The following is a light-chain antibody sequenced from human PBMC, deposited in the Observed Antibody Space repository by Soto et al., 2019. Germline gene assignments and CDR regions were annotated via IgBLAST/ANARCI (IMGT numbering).Light chain of an antibody. CDR1: QRVSSNY. Sequence: EIVLTQSPGTLSVSPGERVTLSCRASQRVSSNYLAWYQQRPGQAPRLLIFGSSYRATGIPDRFRGSGSGTDFTVTISRLEPEDFAVYYCQEYSGSPPEFTVGHGTKVDSK. CDR3: QEYSGSPPEFT. J-gene: IGKJ3*01. CDR2: GSS. V-gene: IGKV3-20*01.